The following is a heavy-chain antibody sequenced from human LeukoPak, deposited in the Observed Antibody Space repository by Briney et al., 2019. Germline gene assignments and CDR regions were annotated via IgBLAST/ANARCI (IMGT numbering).Heavy chain of an antibody. V-gene: IGHV4-31*03. Sequence: SETLSLTCTVSGGSISSGGYYWSWIRQHPGKGLEWIGYIYYSGSTYYNPSLKSRVTISVDTSKNQSSLKLSSVTAADTAVYYCARDRDVEMATIGAFDIWGQGTMVTVSS. CDR2: IYYSGST. D-gene: IGHD5-24*01. CDR1: GGSISSGGYY. CDR3: ARDRDVEMATIGAFDI. J-gene: IGHJ3*02.